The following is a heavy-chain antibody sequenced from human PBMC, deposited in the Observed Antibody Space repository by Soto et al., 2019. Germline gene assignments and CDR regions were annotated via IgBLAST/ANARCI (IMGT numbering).Heavy chain of an antibody. CDR2: IHSDGSST. Sequence: EVQLVESEGGLVQPGGSLRLSCAASGFTFSYYWMHLVRQAPGQGLVWVSRIHSDGSSTTYADSVKGRFTISRDNAKNTLYLQMDSLRAEDTAVYYCERGDRGACDLWGQGTMVTVSS. D-gene: IGHD2-21*02. J-gene: IGHJ3*01. CDR3: ERGDRGACDL. CDR1: GFTFSYYW. V-gene: IGHV3-74*01.